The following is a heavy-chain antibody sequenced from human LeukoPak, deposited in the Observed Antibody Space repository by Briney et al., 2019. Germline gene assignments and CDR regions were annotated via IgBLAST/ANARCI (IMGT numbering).Heavy chain of an antibody. D-gene: IGHD2-15*01. CDR2: IYTSGST. J-gene: IGHJ3*02. Sequence: PSETLSLTCTVSGGSISSYYWSWIRQPPGKGLEWIGYIYTSGSTNYNPSLKSRVTISVDTSKNQFSLKLSSVTAADTAVYYCAGHGVAHAFDIWGQGTMVTVSS. V-gene: IGHV4-4*09. CDR1: GGSISSYY. CDR3: AGHGVAHAFDI.